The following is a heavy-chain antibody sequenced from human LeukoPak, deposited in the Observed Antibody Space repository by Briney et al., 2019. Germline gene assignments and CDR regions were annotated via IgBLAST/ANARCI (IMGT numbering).Heavy chain of an antibody. CDR3: ARGRLYDFWSTLAPHYMDV. CDR1: GFIVSSNY. CDR2: IYSGGST. D-gene: IGHD3-3*01. J-gene: IGHJ6*03. V-gene: IGHV3-53*01. Sequence: PGGSLRLSCAASGFIVSSNYMSWVRQAPGKGLEWVSVIYSGGSTYYADSVKGRFTISRDNAKNSLYLQMNSLRAEDTAVYYCARGRLYDFWSTLAPHYMDVWGKGTTVIVSS.